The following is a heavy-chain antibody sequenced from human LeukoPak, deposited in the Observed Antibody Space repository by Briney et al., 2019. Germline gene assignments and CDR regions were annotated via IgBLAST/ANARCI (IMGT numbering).Heavy chain of an antibody. J-gene: IGHJ4*02. V-gene: IGHV4-34*01. CDR1: GGSFSGYY. CDR3: ARVGEFIDY. Sequence: SETLSLTCAVYGGSFSGYYWSWIRQPPGKGLEWIGEINHSGSTNYNPSLKSRVTISVDTSKNQFSLKQSSVTAADTAVYYCARVGEFIDYWGQGTLVTVSS. D-gene: IGHD2-21*01. CDR2: INHSGST.